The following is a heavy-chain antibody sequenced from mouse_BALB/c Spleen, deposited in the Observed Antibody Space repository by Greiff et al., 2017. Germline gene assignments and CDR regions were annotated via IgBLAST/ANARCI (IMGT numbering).Heavy chain of an antibody. Sequence: EVQLVESGPGLVKPSQSLSLTCTVTGYSITSDYAWNWIRQFPGNKLEWMGYISYSGSTSYNPSLKSRISITRDTSKNQFFLQLNSVTTEDTATYYCATYGYDGGYAMDYWGQGTSVTVSS. V-gene: IGHV3-2*02. D-gene: IGHD2-2*01. CDR1: GYSITSDYA. J-gene: IGHJ4*01. CDR2: ISYSGST. CDR3: ATYGYDGGYAMDY.